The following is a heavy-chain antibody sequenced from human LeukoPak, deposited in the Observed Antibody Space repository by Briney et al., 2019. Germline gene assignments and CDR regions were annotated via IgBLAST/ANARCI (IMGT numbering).Heavy chain of an antibody. V-gene: IGHV4-39*07. CDR3: ARVGQDVVVTAIYFDY. CDR1: GFTFGGYA. D-gene: IGHD2-21*02. Sequence: GSLRLSCTASGFTFGGYAMSWFRQPPGKGLEWIGSIYYSGSTYYNPSLKSRVTISVDTSKNQFSLKLSSVTAADTAVYYCARVGQDVVVTAIYFDYWGQGTLVTVSS. J-gene: IGHJ4*02. CDR2: IYYSGST.